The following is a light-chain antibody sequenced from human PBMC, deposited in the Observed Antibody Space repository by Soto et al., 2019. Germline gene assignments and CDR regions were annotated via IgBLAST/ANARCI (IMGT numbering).Light chain of an antibody. Sequence: DIQMTQSPSSLSASVGGRVTITCRASQDISNYLNWYQQRPGKAPKLLIYDASNLERRVPSRFCGTRSGTHFSFAITSLQPEDVAAFYCEQSDSLPITFGRGTRLDI. CDR2: DAS. CDR1: QDISNY. J-gene: IGKJ5*01. V-gene: IGKV1-33*01. CDR3: EQSDSLPIT.